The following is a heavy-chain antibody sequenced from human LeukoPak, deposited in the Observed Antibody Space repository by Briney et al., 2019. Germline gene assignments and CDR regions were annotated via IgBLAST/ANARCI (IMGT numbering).Heavy chain of an antibody. Sequence: ASVKVSCKASGYTFTSYDINWVRQATGQGLEWMGWMNPNSGNTGYAQKFQGRVTMTRNTSISTAYMELSSLTSDDTAVYFCARGLPLGYCTYGVCYPPKHLDFWGQGTLVTVSS. CDR1: GYTFTSYD. D-gene: IGHD2-8*01. CDR2: MNPNSGNT. J-gene: IGHJ4*02. CDR3: ARGLPLGYCTYGVCYPPKHLDF. V-gene: IGHV1-8*01.